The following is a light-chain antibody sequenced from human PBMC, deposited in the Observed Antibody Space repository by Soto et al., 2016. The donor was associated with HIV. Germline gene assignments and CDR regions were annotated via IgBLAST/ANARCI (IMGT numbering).Light chain of an antibody. CDR3: YSAADNERV. Sequence: SFELSQPPSLSVSPGQTPTITCSGDNLGDKYVCWYQQKPGQSPVLVIHQDTERLSGIPERFSGSSSGTTVTLTISGAQVEDEADYYCYSAADNERVFGGGTKLTVL. CDR1: NLGDKY. V-gene: IGLV3-1*01. CDR2: QDT. J-gene: IGLJ2*01.